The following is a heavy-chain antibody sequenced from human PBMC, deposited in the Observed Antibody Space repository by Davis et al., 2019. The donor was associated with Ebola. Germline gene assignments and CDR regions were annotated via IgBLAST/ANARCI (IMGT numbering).Heavy chain of an antibody. CDR1: GGSISSYY. Sequence: SETLSLTCTVSGGSISSYYWSWIRQPPGKGLEWIGYIYYSGSTIYNPSLKSRVTISEDTSKNQVSLELSSVTAADTAVYYCARGGWEDIIFVPTVDNWFDPWGQGTLVTVSS. CDR2: IYYSGST. J-gene: IGHJ5*02. CDR3: ARGGWEDIIFVPTVDNWFDP. D-gene: IGHD2-2*01. V-gene: IGHV4-59*08.